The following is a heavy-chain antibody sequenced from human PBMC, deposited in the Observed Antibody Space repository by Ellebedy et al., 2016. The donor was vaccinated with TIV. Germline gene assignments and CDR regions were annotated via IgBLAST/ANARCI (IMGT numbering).Heavy chain of an antibody. CDR2: MNGVGNER. D-gene: IGHD1-1*01. CDR3: TKDGSGTMNF. V-gene: IGHV3-7*01. Sequence: PGGSLRLSCAVSGFTFSTSWMSWVRQAPGQGLEWVANMNGVGNERYYVDSVEGRFTISRDNTRNSLYLQMNSLRADDTAVYYCTKDGSGTMNFWGQGTLVTVSS. CDR1: GFTFSTSW. J-gene: IGHJ4*02.